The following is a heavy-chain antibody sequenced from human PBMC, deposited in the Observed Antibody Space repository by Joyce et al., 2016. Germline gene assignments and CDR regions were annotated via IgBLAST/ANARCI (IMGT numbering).Heavy chain of an antibody. CDR3: ARLGRQIEDY. J-gene: IGHJ4*02. CDR1: GFTFSGYA. V-gene: IGHV3-30-3*01. CDR2: ILYDGINK. Sequence: QVQLVESGGGVVQPGRSLRLSCAASGFTFSGYAMHWVRQAPGKGLELVAVILYDGINKYHADSVKGRFTISRDNSKNTLFLQMNSLRAEDTAVYYCARLGRQIEDYWGQGTLVTVSS.